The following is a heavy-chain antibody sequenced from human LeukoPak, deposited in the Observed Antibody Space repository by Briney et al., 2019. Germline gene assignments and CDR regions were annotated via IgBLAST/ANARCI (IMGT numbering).Heavy chain of an antibody. CDR2: ISTDGSQ. CDR1: GFTFSNFV. Sequence: GWSLRLSCSTSGFTFSNFVMQWVRQTPGKGLEYVSVISTDGSQYYPDSVKGRFTIFRDNSKNTLYLQMNSLRPEDTAIYYCAKNDGNIWQPHSWGQGTLVTVSS. CDR3: AKNDGNIWQPHS. J-gene: IGHJ4*02. V-gene: IGHV3-64D*06.